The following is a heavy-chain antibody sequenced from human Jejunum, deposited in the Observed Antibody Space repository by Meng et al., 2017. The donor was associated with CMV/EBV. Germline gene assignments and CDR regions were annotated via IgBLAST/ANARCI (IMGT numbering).Heavy chain of an antibody. CDR2: INTDGRNT. D-gene: IGHD6-19*01. J-gene: IGHJ4*02. V-gene: IGHV3-74*01. CDR3: ARDYYSSGTH. Sequence: EVQGVESGGGLFQPGGSLRLACAASGFTFSSDWMHWVRQAPGKGLEWVSRINTDGRNTNYADSVKGRFTISRDNAKNTLYLQMNSLRVEDTAVYYCARDYYSSGTHWGQGTLVTVSS. CDR1: GFTFSSDW.